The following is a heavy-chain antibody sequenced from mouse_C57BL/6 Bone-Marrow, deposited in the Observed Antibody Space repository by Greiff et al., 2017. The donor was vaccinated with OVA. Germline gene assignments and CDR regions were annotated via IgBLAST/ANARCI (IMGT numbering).Heavy chain of an antibody. CDR2: IHPNSGST. J-gene: IGHJ2*01. V-gene: IGHV1-64*01. D-gene: IGHD2-4*01. CDR1: GYTFTSYW. CDR3: ARQGYVYYDYDDSLFDY. Sequence: VKLQQPRAELVKPGASVKLSCKASGYTFTSYWMHWVKQRPGQGLEWIGMIHPNSGSTNYNEKFKSKATLTVDKSSSTAYMQLSSLTSEDSAVYYCARQGYVYYDYDDSLFDYWGQGTTLTVSS.